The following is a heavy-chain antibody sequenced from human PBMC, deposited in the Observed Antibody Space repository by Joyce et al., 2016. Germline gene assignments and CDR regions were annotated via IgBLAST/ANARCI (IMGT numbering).Heavy chain of an antibody. CDR2: IKLETQGGTT. V-gene: IGHV3-15*02. Sequence: EVQLVESGGALVKPGGSLRLSCVGSGFTFRSAWMHWVRQAPGKGLECVGRIKLETQGGTTDYAAPVKGRFTISRDDSKNTLFLQMNSLRTEDTAVYYCTTDAGRQPYYFDYWGQGTLVTVSS. J-gene: IGHJ4*02. CDR1: GFTFRSAW. CDR3: TTDAGRQPYYFDY. D-gene: IGHD1-14*01.